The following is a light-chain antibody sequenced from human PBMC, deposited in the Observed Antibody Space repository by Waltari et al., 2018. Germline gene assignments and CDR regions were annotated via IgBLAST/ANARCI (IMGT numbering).Light chain of an antibody. J-gene: IGKJ4*01. CDR3: QHYYSAPVT. V-gene: IGKV4-1*01. Sequence: DIVMTQSPDSLAVSLGERATINCKSSQSVLYSSNNKNYLAWYQQKPGQPPKLLISWASTRESGVPELFSGSGSGTDLALTISSLQAEDVAVYFCQHYYSAPVTFGGGTRVEIQ. CDR1: QSVLYSSNNKNY. CDR2: WAS.